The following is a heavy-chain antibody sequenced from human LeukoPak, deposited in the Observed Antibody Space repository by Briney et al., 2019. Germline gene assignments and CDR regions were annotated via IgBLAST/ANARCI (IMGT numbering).Heavy chain of an antibody. D-gene: IGHD5-12*01. CDR3: AKGGRWLLGSLYFDY. CDR1: GFTVSANY. V-gene: IGHV3-53*05. Sequence: GGSLRLSCAASGFTVSANYMSWVRQAPGKGLEWVSVIYMNGVTSHADSVKGRCTISRDDSKNTVYLQMNSLRAEDTAVYYCAKGGRWLLGSLYFDYWGQGALVTVSS. CDR2: IYMNGVT. J-gene: IGHJ4*02.